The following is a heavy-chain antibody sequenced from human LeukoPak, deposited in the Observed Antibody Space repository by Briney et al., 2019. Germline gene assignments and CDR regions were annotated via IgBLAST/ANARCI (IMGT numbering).Heavy chain of an antibody. D-gene: IGHD3-9*01. CDR1: GFTFSSYW. J-gene: IGHJ4*02. Sequence: GGSLRLSCAASGFTFSSYWMHWVRQAPGKGLVWVSRINTDGSSTSYADSVKGRFTISRDNAKNTLYLQMNSLRAEDTAVYYCARVVFDWLLLFDYWGQGTLVTVSS. CDR3: ARVVFDWLLLFDY. V-gene: IGHV3-74*01. CDR2: INTDGSST.